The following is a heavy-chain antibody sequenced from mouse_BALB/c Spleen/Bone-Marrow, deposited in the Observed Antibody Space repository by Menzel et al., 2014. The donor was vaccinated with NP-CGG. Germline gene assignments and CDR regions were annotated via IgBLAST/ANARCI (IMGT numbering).Heavy chain of an antibody. D-gene: IGHD1-1*01. CDR3: ARGFITTVVPFAY. CDR2: ISYDGSN. Sequence: EVKVEESGPGLVKPSQSLSLTCSVTGYSITSGYYWHWIRQFPGNKLEWMGYISYDGSNNHNPSLKNRISITRDTSKNQFVLKLNSVTTEDTATYYCARGFITTVVPFAYWGQGTLVTVSA. J-gene: IGHJ3*01. CDR1: GYSITSGYY. V-gene: IGHV3-6*01.